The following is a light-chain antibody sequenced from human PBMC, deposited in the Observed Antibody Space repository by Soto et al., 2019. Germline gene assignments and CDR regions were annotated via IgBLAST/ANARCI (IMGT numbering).Light chain of an antibody. J-gene: IGLJ1*01. V-gene: IGLV2-23*01. Sequence: QSALTQPASVSGSPGQSITISCSGTSSDVGSSNLVSWYQQHPGKAPKLIIFEGDRRPSGVSGRFSGFKSGNTASLTISGLQAEDEADYYCCSFARSTTFYVSGAGTKVTVL. CDR2: EGD. CDR1: SSDVGSSNL. CDR3: CSFARSTTFYV.